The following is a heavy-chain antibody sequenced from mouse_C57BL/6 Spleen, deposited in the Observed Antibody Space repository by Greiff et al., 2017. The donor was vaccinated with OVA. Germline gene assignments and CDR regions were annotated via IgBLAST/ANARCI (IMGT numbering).Heavy chain of an antibody. D-gene: IGHD1-1*01. J-gene: IGHJ2*01. V-gene: IGHV1-26*01. Sequence: EVQLQQSGPELVKPGASVKISCKASGYTFTDYYMTWVKQSHGKSLEWIGDINPNNGGTSYHQKFKGKATLTVDKSSSTAYMELRSLTSEDSEVNYCARLDYYCSSNDYWGQGTTLTVSS. CDR1: GYTFTDYY. CDR2: INPNNGGT. CDR3: ARLDYYCSSNDY.